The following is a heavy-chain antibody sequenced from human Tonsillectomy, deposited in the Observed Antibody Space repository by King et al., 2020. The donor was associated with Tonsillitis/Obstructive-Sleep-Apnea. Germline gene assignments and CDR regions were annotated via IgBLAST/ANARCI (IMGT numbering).Heavy chain of an antibody. J-gene: IGHJ3*02. Sequence: VQLVESGGGLLKPGRSLRLSCTASGFTFGDYAMICFLQAPGDGLERVGFIRSKAYGGTAENASSVKGSFTISRDDSKSIAYLQMSSLKTEDTAVYYCTRGDCSSVSCYKEDAFDIWGQGTMVTVSS. CDR2: IRSKAYGGTA. CDR1: GFTFGDYA. V-gene: IGHV3-49*05. D-gene: IGHD2-15*01. CDR3: TRGDCSSVSCYKEDAFDI.